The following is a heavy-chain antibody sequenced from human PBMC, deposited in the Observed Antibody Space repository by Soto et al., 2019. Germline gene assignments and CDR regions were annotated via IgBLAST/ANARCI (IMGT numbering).Heavy chain of an antibody. CDR1: GGTFSSYA. Sequence: QVQLVQSWAEVKKPGSSVKVACKATGGTFSSYAISWVRQAPGQGLEWMGGIIPISGTANYAQKFQGRVTITADESTSTAYMELSSLRSEDTAVYYCARSHGSSTSLEIYYYYSYGMDVWGQGTTVTVSS. J-gene: IGHJ6*02. D-gene: IGHD2-2*01. CDR2: IIPISGTA. CDR3: ARSHGSSTSLEIYYYYSYGMDV. V-gene: IGHV1-69*01.